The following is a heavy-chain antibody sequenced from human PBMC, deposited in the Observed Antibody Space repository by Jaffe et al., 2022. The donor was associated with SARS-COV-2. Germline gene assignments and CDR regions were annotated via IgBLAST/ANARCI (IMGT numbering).Heavy chain of an antibody. J-gene: IGHJ5*02. CDR2: IYTSGST. CDR1: GGSISSGSYY. V-gene: IGHV4-61*02. D-gene: IGHD6-13*01. Sequence: QVQLQESGPGLVKPSQTLSLTCTVSGGSISSGSYYWSWIRQPAGKGLEWIGRIYTSGSTNYNPSLKSRVTISVDTSKNQFSLKLSSVTAADTAVYYCARDPTAAGTGWGVDPWGQGTLVTVSS. CDR3: ARDPTAAGTGWGVDP.